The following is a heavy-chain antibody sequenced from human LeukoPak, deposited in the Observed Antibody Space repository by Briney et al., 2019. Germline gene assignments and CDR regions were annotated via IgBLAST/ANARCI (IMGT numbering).Heavy chain of an antibody. CDR3: ATDVGGYYLTVEY. Sequence: ASVKVSCKASGYTSTSYYMHWVRQAPGQGLEWMGIINPSGGSTSYAQKFQGRVTMTRDTSTSTVYMELSSLRSEDTAVYYCATDVGGYYLTVEYWGQGTLVTVSS. J-gene: IGHJ4*02. CDR2: INPSGGST. CDR1: GYTSTSYY. V-gene: IGHV1-46*01. D-gene: IGHD3-22*01.